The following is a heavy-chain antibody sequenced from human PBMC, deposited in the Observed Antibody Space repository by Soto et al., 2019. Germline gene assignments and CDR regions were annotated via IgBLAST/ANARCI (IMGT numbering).Heavy chain of an antibody. J-gene: IGHJ4*02. Sequence: GESLKISCKGSGYSFTSYWISWVRQMPGKGLEWMGRIDPSDSYTNYSPSFQGHVTISAHKSISTAYLQWSSLKASDTAMYYCARLLTGSSVRTPPETKTPRDKDYWGQGTPVTVYS. CDR2: IDPSDSYT. D-gene: IGHD3-9*01. V-gene: IGHV5-10-1*01. CDR1: GYSFTSYW. CDR3: ARLLTGSSVRTPPETKTPRDKDY.